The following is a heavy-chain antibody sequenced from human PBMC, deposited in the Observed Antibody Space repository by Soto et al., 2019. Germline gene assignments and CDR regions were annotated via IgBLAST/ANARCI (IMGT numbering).Heavy chain of an antibody. J-gene: IGHJ6*02. CDR2: IKQDGSEK. CDR3: ARSYYYGSGRYYYYYYGMDV. D-gene: IGHD3-10*01. CDR1: GFTFSSYW. V-gene: IGHV3-7*01. Sequence: HPGGSLRLSCAASGFTFSSYWMSWVRQAPGKGLEWVANIKQDGSEKYYVDSVKGRFTISRDNAKNSLYLQMNSLRAEDTAVYYCARSYYYGSGRYYYYYYGMDVWGQGTTVTVSS.